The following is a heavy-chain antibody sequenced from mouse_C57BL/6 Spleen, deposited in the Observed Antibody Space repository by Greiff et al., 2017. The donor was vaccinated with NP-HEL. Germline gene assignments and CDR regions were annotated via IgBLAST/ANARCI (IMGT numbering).Heavy chain of an antibody. J-gene: IGHJ4*01. D-gene: IGHD2-4*01. CDR3: ARWYDYDVDYAMDY. V-gene: IGHV1-64*01. Sequence: QVQLQQPGAELVKPGASVKLSCKASGYTFTSYWMHWVKQRPGQGLEWIGMIHPNRGSTNYNEKFKGKATLTVDKSSSTAYMQLSSLTSYDSAVYYCARWYDYDVDYAMDYWGQGTSVTVSS. CDR1: GYTFTSYW. CDR2: IHPNRGST.